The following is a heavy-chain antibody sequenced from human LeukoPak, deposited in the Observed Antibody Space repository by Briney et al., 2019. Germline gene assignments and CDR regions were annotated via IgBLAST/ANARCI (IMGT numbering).Heavy chain of an antibody. CDR1: GGSFSGYY. V-gene: IGHV4-34*01. CDR3: AGFSITMVRGVMPW. Sequence: PSETLSLTCAVYGGSFSGYYWSWICQTPGKGVEWMWEINHSGSTNYNPSLKSRVTISVDTSNNQFSLKLSSVTAAVTAVYYCAGFSITMVRGVMPWWGQRTLVTVSS. D-gene: IGHD3-10*01. J-gene: IGHJ4*02. CDR2: INHSGST.